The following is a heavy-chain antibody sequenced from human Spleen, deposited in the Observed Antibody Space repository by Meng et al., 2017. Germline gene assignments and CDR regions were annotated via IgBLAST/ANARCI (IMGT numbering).Heavy chain of an antibody. CDR1: GGSFNEYF. CDR2: IRQSGTT. D-gene: IGHD1-26*01. J-gene: IGHJ4*02. V-gene: IGHV4-34*01. CDR3: ARHSGSYRGFDY. Sequence: QLQRCGAVFFNPSETLSSTCAVYGGSFNEYFWSWIRQSPGKGLEWIGEIRQSGTTNYNASLRSRATISIDTSKNQFSLKLSSVTAADTAVYYCARHSGSYRGFDYWGQGTLVTVSS.